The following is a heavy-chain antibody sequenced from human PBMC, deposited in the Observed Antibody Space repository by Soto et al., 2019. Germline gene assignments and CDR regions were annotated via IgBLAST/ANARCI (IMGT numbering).Heavy chain of an antibody. CDR1: GFTSSDYY. D-gene: IGHD2-8*01. CDR3: ARVGYCTNGVCYTDYYYCMDV. CDR2: ISSSGSTI. J-gene: IGHJ6*02. Sequence: GESLTLSCAASGFTSSDYYMSWIRQAPGKGREWVSYISSSGSTIYYADSVKGRFTISRDNAKNSLYLKMNSLRAEDTAVYYCARVGYCTNGVCYTDYYYCMDVWGQGTTVTVSS. V-gene: IGHV3-11*01.